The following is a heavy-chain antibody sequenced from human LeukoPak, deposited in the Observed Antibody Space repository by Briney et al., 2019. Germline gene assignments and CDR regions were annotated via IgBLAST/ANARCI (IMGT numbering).Heavy chain of an antibody. CDR2: IYYSGST. J-gene: IGHJ4*02. D-gene: IGHD3-10*01. Sequence: SETLSLTCTVSGGSISSYYWSWIRQPPGKGLEWIGYIYYSGSTNYSPSLKSRVTISVDTSKNQFSLKLSSVTAADTAVYYCARTYGSGSLIFDYWGQGTLVTVSS. V-gene: IGHV4-59*01. CDR1: GGSISSYY. CDR3: ARTYGSGSLIFDY.